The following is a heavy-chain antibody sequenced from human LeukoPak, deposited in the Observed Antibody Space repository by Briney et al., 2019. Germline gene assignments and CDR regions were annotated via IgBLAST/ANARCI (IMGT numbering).Heavy chain of an antibody. CDR1: GFTFSSYS. CDR2: ISDSSRYT. J-gene: IGHJ3*02. D-gene: IGHD1-26*01. V-gene: IGHV3-21*01. Sequence: GALRLSCAASGFTFSSYSMNWVRQAPGKGLEWVSTISDSSRYTYYADSVKGRFTISRDNAKNSLYLQMNSLRAEDTAVYYCARVAPGATGAFDIWGQGTMVTVSS. CDR3: ARVAPGATGAFDI.